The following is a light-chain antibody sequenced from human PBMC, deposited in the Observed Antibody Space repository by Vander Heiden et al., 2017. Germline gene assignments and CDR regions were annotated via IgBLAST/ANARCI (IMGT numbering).Light chain of an antibody. Sequence: DIQMTQSPSPLSASVGDRVTITCRPSQSISRWLAWYQEKPGKATKLLIYKASSLESGLPSRCSGSASGTEFTLTISLLQPDDFATYYCQQYNSLWTFGQGTKVEIK. J-gene: IGKJ1*01. V-gene: IGKV1-5*03. CDR2: KAS. CDR1: QSISRW. CDR3: QQYNSLWT.